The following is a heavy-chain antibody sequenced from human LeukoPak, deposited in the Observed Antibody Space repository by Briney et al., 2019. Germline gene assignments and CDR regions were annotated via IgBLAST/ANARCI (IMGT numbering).Heavy chain of an antibody. CDR1: GGSFSGYY. V-gene: IGHV4-34*01. Sequence: PSETLSLTCAVYGGSFSGYYWSWIRQPPGKGLEWIGEINHSGSTNYNPSLKSRVTISVDTSKNQFSLKLSSVIAADTAVYYCARGMRDIVVVPAAIWFDPWGQGTLVTVSS. CDR3: ARGMRDIVVVPAAIWFDP. CDR2: INHSGST. D-gene: IGHD2-2*01. J-gene: IGHJ5*02.